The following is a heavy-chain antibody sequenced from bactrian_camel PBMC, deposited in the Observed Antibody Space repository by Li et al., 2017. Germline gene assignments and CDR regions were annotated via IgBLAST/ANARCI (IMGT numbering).Heavy chain of an antibody. CDR2: IDSDGST. Sequence: HVQLVESGGGSVEKGGSLRLSCVSSQFGGGYYCLGWSRQVPGKEREWVARIDSDGSTSYADSVKGRFTISKDSAKNTLYLQMSSLKPEDTAMYYCAAETHYCYIGADFSYYGQGTQDTVS. CDR3: AAETHYCYIGADFSY. J-gene: IGHJ6*01. V-gene: IGHV3S9*01. D-gene: IGHD3*01. CDR1: QFGGGYYC.